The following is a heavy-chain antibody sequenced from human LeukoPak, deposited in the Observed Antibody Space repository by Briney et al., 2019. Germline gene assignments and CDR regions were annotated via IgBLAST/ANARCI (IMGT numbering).Heavy chain of an antibody. CDR1: GGSISSGSYY. CDR3: ASHLSRYSRSLVGAFDI. CDR2: IYTSGST. J-gene: IGHJ3*02. D-gene: IGHD6-6*01. Sequence: SETLSLTCTVSGGSISSGSYYWSWIRQPAGKGLEWIGRIYTSGSTNYNPSLKSRVTMSVDTSKNQFSLKLSSVTAADTAVYYCASHLSRYSRSLVGAFDIWGQGTMVTASS. V-gene: IGHV4-61*02.